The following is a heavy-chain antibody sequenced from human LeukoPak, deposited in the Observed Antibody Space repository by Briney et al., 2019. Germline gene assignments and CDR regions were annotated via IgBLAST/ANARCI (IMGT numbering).Heavy chain of an antibody. Sequence: ASVKVSCKASGYTFTGYYMHWVRQAPGQGLEWMGRINPNSGGTNYAQKFQGRVTMTRDTSISTAYMELSRLGSDDTAVYYCARDHVRSSSWYYSLTPDYYYYYGMDVWGRGTTVTVSS. CDR1: GYTFTGYY. J-gene: IGHJ6*02. CDR2: INPNSGGT. D-gene: IGHD6-13*01. V-gene: IGHV1-2*06. CDR3: ARDHVRSSSWYYSLTPDYYYYYGMDV.